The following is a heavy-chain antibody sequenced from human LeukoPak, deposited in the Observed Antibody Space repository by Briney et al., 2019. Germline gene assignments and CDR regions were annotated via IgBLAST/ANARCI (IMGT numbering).Heavy chain of an antibody. D-gene: IGHD3-9*01. V-gene: IGHV3-48*01. CDR2: ISSSSSTI. CDR1: GFTFSSYS. J-gene: IGHJ4*02. CDR3: ARGRLRYFDWARRVYFDY. Sequence: QTGGSLRLSCAASGFTFSSYSMNWVRQAPGKGLEWVSYISSSSSTIYYADSVKGRFTISRDNAKNSLYLQMNSLRAADTAVYYCARGRLRYFDWARRVYFDYWGQGTLVTVSS.